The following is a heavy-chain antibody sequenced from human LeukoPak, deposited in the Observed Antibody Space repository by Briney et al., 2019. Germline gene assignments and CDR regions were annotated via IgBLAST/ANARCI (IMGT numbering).Heavy chain of an antibody. Sequence: PGRSLRLSCAASGFTFSSYAMSWVRQAPGKGLEWVSGISGSGGSTYYADSVKGRFTISRDNSKNTLYLKMNSLRAEDTAVYFCAKIEREEGSYMDVWGKGTTVTVSS. J-gene: IGHJ6*03. CDR3: AKIEREEGSYMDV. CDR2: ISGSGGST. CDR1: GFTFSSYA. D-gene: IGHD1-26*01. V-gene: IGHV3-23*01.